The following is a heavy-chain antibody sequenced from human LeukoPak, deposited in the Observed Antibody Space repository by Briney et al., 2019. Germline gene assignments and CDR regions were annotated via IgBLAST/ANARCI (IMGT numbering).Heavy chain of an antibody. J-gene: IGHJ4*02. CDR1: GGSISIYY. D-gene: IGHD5-24*01. CDR2: IYYSGST. CDR3: ARLRDGYNWFDY. Sequence: SETLSLTCTVCGGSISIYYWSWIRKPPGRGVEGIGYIYYSGSTNYNPSLKSRVTISVDTSKNQFSLNLRSVTAADTAVYYCARLRDGYNWFDYWGQGTLVAVSS. V-gene: IGHV4-59*01.